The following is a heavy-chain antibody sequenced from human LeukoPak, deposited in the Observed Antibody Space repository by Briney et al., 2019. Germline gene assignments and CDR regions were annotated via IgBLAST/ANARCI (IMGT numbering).Heavy chain of an antibody. V-gene: IGHV4-59*08. CDR2: IYYSGST. J-gene: IGHJ5*02. Sequence: PSETLSLTCTVSGDSISSDYWSWIRQPPGKRLEWIGYIYYSGSTNYNPSLKSRVTISLDTSRNQFSLKLSSVTAADTAVYFCARRGGNYYGWFDPWGQGTLVTVSS. CDR3: ARRGGNYYGWFDP. CDR1: GDSISSDY. D-gene: IGHD1-26*01.